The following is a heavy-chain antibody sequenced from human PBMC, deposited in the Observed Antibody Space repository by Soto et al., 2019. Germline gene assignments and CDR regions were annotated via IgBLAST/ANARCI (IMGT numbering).Heavy chain of an antibody. V-gene: IGHV3-30-3*01. Sequence: QVQLVESGGGVVQPGRSLRLSCAASGFIFSSYAMHWVRQAPGKGLEWVAVISYDGSSKYYADSVKGRFTISRDNSKNTLYLQMTSLRAEDTALYYCTRADPTVTLSVFDPWGQGTLVTVSS. CDR3: TRADPTVTLSVFDP. CDR2: ISYDGSSK. J-gene: IGHJ5*02. CDR1: GFIFSSYA. D-gene: IGHD4-17*01.